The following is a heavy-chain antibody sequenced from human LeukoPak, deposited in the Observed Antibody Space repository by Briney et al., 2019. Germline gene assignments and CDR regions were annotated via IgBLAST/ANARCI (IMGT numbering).Heavy chain of an antibody. D-gene: IGHD6-19*01. CDR3: ARAGWFNTTWPFDY. Sequence: SETLSLTCTVSGDSISLYYWSWIRQPPGKGLEWIGYIYYTGSTKSNPSLKSRVTISVDTYKKQFSLNLSSVTAADTAVYYCARAGWFNTTWPFDYWGQGILVTVSS. J-gene: IGHJ4*02. CDR1: GDSISLYY. V-gene: IGHV4-59*01. CDR2: IYYTGST.